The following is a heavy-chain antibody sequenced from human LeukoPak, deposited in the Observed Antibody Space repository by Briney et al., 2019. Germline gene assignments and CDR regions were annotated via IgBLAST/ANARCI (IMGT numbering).Heavy chain of an antibody. CDR1: GFTFSSYG. CDR3: AKTLDAFDI. J-gene: IGHJ3*02. V-gene: IGHV3-30*18. CDR2: ISYDGSNK. Sequence: PGRSLRLSCAASGFTFSSYGMHWVRQAPRKGLEWVAVISYDGSNKYYADSEKGRFTISRDNSKNTLYLQMNSLRAEDTAVYYCAKTLDAFDIWGQGTMVTVSS.